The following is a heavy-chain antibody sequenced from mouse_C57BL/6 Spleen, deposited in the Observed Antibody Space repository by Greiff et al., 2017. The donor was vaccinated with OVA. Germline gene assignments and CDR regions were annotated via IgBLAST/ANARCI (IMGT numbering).Heavy chain of an antibody. Sequence: EVQLVESGPGLVKPSQSLSLTCSVTGYSITSGYYWNWIRQFPGNKLEWMGYISYDGSNNYNPSLKNRISITRDTSKNQFFLKLNSVTTEDTATYYCARDGTTVVPYWYFDVWGTGTTVTVSS. CDR1: GYSITSGYY. CDR3: ARDGTTVVPYWYFDV. J-gene: IGHJ1*03. CDR2: ISYDGSN. D-gene: IGHD1-1*01. V-gene: IGHV3-6*01.